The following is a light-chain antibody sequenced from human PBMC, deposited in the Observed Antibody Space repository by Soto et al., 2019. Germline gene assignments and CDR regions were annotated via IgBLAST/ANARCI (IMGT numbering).Light chain of an antibody. V-gene: IGLV1-40*01. Sequence: QSVLTQPPSVSGAPGQRVTISCTGSSSNIGAGYDVHWYQQFPGTAPKLLISGHSSRPSGVPDRFSGSKSGTSASLAITGLQAEDEADYYCCSYVGSDTYVIFGGGTKLTVL. CDR1: SSNIGAGYD. CDR3: CSYVGSDTYVI. J-gene: IGLJ2*01. CDR2: GHS.